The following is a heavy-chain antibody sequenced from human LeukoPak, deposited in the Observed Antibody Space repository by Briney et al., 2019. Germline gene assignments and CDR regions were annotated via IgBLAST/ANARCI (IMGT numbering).Heavy chain of an antibody. CDR2: INSDGSVT. Sequence: SGGSLRLSCAASGFTFTNYWIHWVRQAPGEGLVRVSRINSDGSVTRYADSVKGRFTIYRDNDKNTVFLQMNSLKTEDTAVYYCARDRGALDSWGQGTLVTVSS. V-gene: IGHV3-74*01. CDR1: GFTFTNYW. CDR3: ARDRGALDS. D-gene: IGHD1-26*01. J-gene: IGHJ4*02.